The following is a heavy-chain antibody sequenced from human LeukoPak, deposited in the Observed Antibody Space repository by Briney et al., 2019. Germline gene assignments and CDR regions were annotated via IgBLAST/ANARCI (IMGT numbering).Heavy chain of an antibody. J-gene: IGHJ3*02. CDR3: ARPYSSGWRGAFDI. CDR1: GGSISSYY. CDR2: IYYSGST. Sequence: SETLSLTCTVSGGSISSYYWSWIRQPPGKGLEWIGNIYYSGSTNYNPSLKSRVTISVDTPKNQFSLRLSSVTAADTAVYYCARPYSSGWRGAFDIWGQGTMVTLSS. V-gene: IGHV4-59*01. D-gene: IGHD6-25*01.